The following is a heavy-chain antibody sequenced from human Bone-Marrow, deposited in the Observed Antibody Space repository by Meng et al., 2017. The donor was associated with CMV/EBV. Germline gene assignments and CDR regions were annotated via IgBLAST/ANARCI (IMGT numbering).Heavy chain of an antibody. CDR3: ARGHGKKLGLYYYYYYGMDV. J-gene: IGHJ6*02. Sequence: SETLSLTCTVSGRSVSSGSYYWSWIRQPPGKGLEWIGYIYYSGSTNYNPSLKSRVTISVDTSKNQFSLKLSSVTAADTAVYYCARGHGKKLGLYYYYYYGMDVWGQGNTVTVSS. V-gene: IGHV4-61*01. D-gene: IGHD7-27*01. CDR1: GRSVSSGSYY. CDR2: IYYSGST.